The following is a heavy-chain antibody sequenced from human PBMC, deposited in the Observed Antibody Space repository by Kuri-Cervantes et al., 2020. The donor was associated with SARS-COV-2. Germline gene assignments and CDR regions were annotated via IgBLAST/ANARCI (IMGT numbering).Heavy chain of an antibody. Sequence: GESLKISCAASGFTFNNYAMHWVRQTPGEGLEWVAITSYDGTSKYYADSVKGRFTISRDNPKNTLYLQMNNLRGDDTAVYFCARGRVGVQDFWGQGTLVTVSS. V-gene: IGHV3-30-3*01. CDR3: ARGRVGVQDF. D-gene: IGHD2-21*01. J-gene: IGHJ4*02. CDR1: GFTFNNYA. CDR2: TSYDGTSK.